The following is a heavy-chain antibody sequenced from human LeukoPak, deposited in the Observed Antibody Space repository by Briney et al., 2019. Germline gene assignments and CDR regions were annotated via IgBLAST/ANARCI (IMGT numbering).Heavy chain of an antibody. Sequence: ASVKVSCKASGYTFTSYDMHWVRQAPGQGLEWMGIMNPSGGSTSYAQKFQGRVTMTRDMSTSTVYMELSSLRSEDTAVYYCARDRGDGYNPRWYYYYYYTDVWGKGTMVTVSS. CDR1: GYTFTSYD. J-gene: IGHJ6*03. CDR2: MNPSGGST. CDR3: ARDRGDGYNPRWYYYYYYTDV. V-gene: IGHV1-46*01. D-gene: IGHD5-24*01.